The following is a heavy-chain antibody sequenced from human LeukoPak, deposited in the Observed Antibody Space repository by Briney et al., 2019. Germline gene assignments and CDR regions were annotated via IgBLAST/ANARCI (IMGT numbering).Heavy chain of an antibody. CDR2: IYYSGST. V-gene: IGHV4-31*03. CDR1: GGSISSGGYY. D-gene: IGHD6-13*01. Sequence: SETLSLTCTVSGGSISSGGYYWSWIRQHPGKGLEWIGYIYYSGSTYYNPSLKSRVTISVDTSKNQFSLKLSSVTAADTAVYYCARDFGHSSSWYRLDYWGQGTLVTVSS. CDR3: ARDFGHSSSWYRLDY. J-gene: IGHJ4*02.